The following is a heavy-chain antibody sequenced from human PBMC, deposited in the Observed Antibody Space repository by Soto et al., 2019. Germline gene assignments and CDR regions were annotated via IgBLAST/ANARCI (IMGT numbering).Heavy chain of an antibody. V-gene: IGHV4-34*01. CDR1: GGCLSGYY. J-gene: IGHJ5*02. CDR3: ASGRSSGSHFLYNWFDP. Sequence: ETLSLTCAVYGGCLSGYYWSWIRQPPGKGLEWIGEINHSGSTNYKPSLKSRVTISVDTSKNQFSMKLSSVTAADTAVYYCASGRSSGSHFLYNWFDPWGQGTLVHRIL. D-gene: IGHD3-10*01. CDR2: INHSGST.